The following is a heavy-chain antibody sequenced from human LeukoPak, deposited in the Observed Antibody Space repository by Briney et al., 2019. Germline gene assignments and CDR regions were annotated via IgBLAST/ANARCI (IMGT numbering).Heavy chain of an antibody. V-gene: IGHV1-69*06. CDR1: GGTFSSYA. CDR2: IIPIFGTA. CDR3: ARGRQMSITWYFDL. D-gene: IGHD3-10*01. Sequence: SVKVSCKASGGTFSSYAISWVRQAPGQGLDWMGGIIPIFGTANYAQKFQGRVTITADKSTSTAYMELSSLRYEDTAMYYCARGRQMSITWYFDLWGRGTQVTVAS. J-gene: IGHJ2*01.